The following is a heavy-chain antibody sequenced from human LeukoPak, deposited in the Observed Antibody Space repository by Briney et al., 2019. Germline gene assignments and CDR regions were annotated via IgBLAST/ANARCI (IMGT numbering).Heavy chain of an antibody. CDR2: IRSKANSYAT. V-gene: IGHV3-73*01. D-gene: IGHD5-18*01. CDR1: GVTFSGSA. Sequence: GGSLKLSCAASGVTFSGSAMHWVRQASGKGLEWVGRIRSKANSYATAYAASVKGRFTISRDDSKNTAYLQMNSLKTEDTAVYYCTRRDTAMVYNYWGQGTLVTVSS. CDR3: TRRDTAMVYNY. J-gene: IGHJ4*02.